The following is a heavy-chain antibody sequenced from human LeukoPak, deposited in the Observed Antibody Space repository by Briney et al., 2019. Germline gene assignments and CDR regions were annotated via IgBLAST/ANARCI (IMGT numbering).Heavy chain of an antibody. CDR3: ARDPLPYYDFWSGYPTYFDY. Sequence: TGGSLRLSCAASGFTFSSYSMNWVRQAPGKGLEWVSSISSSSSYIYYADSVKGRFTISRDNAKNSLYLHMNSLRAEDTAVYYCARDPLPYYDFWSGYPTYFDYWGQGTLVTVSS. CDR1: GFTFSSYS. D-gene: IGHD3-3*01. J-gene: IGHJ4*02. V-gene: IGHV3-21*01. CDR2: ISSSSSYI.